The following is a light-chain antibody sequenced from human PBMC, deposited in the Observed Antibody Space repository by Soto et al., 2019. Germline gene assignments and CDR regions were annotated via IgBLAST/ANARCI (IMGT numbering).Light chain of an antibody. CDR2: GTS. J-gene: IGKJ1*01. V-gene: IGKV1-27*01. Sequence: DIQMTQSPPSLSASVGDRVTITCRALQGIEGFLAWYQQKLGTDPQLLVYGTSTLQVGVPSRFSGSGWGTDFTLTISSGQPEDVATYYCQKYNKAPCKFGQGTQV. CDR1: QGIEGF. CDR3: QKYNKAPCK.